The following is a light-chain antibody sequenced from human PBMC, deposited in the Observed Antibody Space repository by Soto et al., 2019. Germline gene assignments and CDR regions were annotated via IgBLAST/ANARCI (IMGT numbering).Light chain of an antibody. J-gene: IGKJ2*01. CDR1: QGIKND. V-gene: IGKV1-6*01. CDR3: LQDYNFPYT. CDR2: AAS. Sequence: AIQMTQSPSSLSASVGDRVTITCRASQGIKNDLGWYQQRPGKGPKLLIYAASSLQSGGPSRFSGSGSGTDFTRTISSLQPEDFATDYCLQDYNFPYTCGQGTKLEIK.